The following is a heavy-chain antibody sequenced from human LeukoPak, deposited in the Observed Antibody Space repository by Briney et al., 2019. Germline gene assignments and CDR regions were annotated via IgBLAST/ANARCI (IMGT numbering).Heavy chain of an antibody. Sequence: PSETLSLTCTVSGGSIRSSYYYWGWIRQPPGKGLEWIGSIYESGSTYYNPSLKSRVTISVDTSKNQFSLKLSSVTAADTAVYYCATVTYDITSYGKDVWGQGTTVTVSS. CDR1: GGSIRSSYYY. J-gene: IGHJ6*02. D-gene: IGHD1-14*01. CDR3: ATVTYDITSYGKDV. CDR2: IYESGST. V-gene: IGHV4-39*01.